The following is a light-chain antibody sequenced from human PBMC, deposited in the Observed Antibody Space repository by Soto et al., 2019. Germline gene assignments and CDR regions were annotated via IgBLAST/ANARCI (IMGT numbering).Light chain of an antibody. J-gene: IGLJ3*02. Sequence: QCVLTQPPSVSGAPGQRVTISCTGSSSNIGAGYDVHWYQQLPGTAPKLLIYGNSNRPSGVPDRFSGSKSGTSASLAITGLQAEDEADYYCQSYDSSLSGWVFGGGTNSPS. CDR3: QSYDSSLSGWV. V-gene: IGLV1-40*01. CDR1: SSNIGAGYD. CDR2: GNS.